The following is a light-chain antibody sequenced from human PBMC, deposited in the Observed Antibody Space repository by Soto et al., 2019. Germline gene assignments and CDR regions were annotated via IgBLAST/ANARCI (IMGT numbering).Light chain of an antibody. CDR2: DTN. CDR3: AAWDDSLNGPV. J-gene: IGLJ2*01. CDR1: SSNIGLND. Sequence: QSVLTQPPSASGTPGQTVTISCSGSSSNIGLNDVHWYRQLSGTAPQILIYDTNQQATGVPDRFSGFRSGTSASLAIHGLQSEDEADYHCAAWDDSLNGPVFGGGTKLTVL. V-gene: IGLV1-44*01.